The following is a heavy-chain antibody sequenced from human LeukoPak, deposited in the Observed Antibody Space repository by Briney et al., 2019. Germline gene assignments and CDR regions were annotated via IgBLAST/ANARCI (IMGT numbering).Heavy chain of an antibody. D-gene: IGHD6-19*01. CDR3: ARRGIAVAGDFDY. V-gene: IGHV4-38-2*01. CDR1: GYSISSGYY. CDR2: IYHSGST. Sequence: SETLSLTCAVSGYSISSGYYWGWIRQPPGKGLEWIGSIYHSGSTYYNPSLKSRVTISVDTSENQFSLKLSSVTAADTAVYYCARRGIAVAGDFDYWGQGTLVTVSS. J-gene: IGHJ4*02.